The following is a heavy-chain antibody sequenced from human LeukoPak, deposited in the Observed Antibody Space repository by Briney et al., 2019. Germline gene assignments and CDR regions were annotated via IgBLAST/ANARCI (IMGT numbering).Heavy chain of an antibody. CDR2: ISSGGST. CDR3: AREGDTSGYSMDV. D-gene: IGHD2-21*02. J-gene: IGHJ6*02. CDR1: GFTVSSNY. V-gene: IGHV3-66*01. Sequence: GGSLRLSCAASGFTVSSNYMSWVRQASGKGLQWFSVISSGGSTHYEDSAKGRFTISRDNSKNTLYLQMNSLTAEDTGVYYCAREGDTSGYSMDVWGQGTTVTVSS.